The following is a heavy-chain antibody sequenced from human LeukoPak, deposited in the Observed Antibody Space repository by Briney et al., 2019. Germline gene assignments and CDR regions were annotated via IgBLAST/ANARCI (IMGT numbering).Heavy chain of an antibody. D-gene: IGHD4-23*01. CDR1: GFMFSSYA. J-gene: IGHJ4*02. CDR3: ARDRDYGGNPGLFGY. Sequence: GGSLRLSCAASGFMFSSYAMHWVRQAPGKGLEWVAVISYDGTNKYYADSVEGRFTISRDNAKNSLYLQMNSLRAEDTAVYYCARDRDYGGNPGLFGYWGQGTLVTVSS. CDR2: ISYDGTNK. V-gene: IGHV3-30-3*01.